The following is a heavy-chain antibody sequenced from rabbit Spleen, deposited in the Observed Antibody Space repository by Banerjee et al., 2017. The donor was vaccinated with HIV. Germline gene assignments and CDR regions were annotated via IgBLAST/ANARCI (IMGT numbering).Heavy chain of an antibody. Sequence: QSLEESGGDLVKPGASLTLTCTASGFSFSSSDYMCWVRHAPGKGLEWVSCIAGSGSGFAYSATWAKGRFTCSKTSSTTVTLQMTSLTVADTATYFCARDTSSSFSSYGMDLWGPGTLVTVS. V-gene: IGHV1S40*01. J-gene: IGHJ6*01. CDR3: ARDTSSSFSSYGMDL. D-gene: IGHD1-1*01. CDR2: IAGSGSGFA. CDR1: GFSFSSSDY.